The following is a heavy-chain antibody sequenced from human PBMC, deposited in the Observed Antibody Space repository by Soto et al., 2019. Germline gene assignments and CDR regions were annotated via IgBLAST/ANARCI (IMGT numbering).Heavy chain of an antibody. J-gene: IGHJ4*02. CDR1: GFTFGRYW. CDR2: INSDGSST. V-gene: IGHV3-74*03. CDR3: ARYLDEGGFFYYFDY. D-gene: IGHD5-12*01. Sequence: GGSLRLSCAVSGFTFGRYWMHWVRQAPGKGLVWVSRINSDGSSTAYVDSVKGRFTISRDNSQNMLYLQMNSLRADDTAVYYCARYLDEGGFFYYFDYWGQGALVTVSS.